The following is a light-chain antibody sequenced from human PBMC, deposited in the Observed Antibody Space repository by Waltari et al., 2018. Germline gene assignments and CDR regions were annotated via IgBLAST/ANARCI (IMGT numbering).Light chain of an antibody. CDR2: DVS. CDR1: SSDSGAYEY. CDR3: SSFTSSTTGI. V-gene: IGLV2-14*03. J-gene: IGLJ2*01. Sequence: SALTQPDSVSGSPGQSITISCSGISSDSGAYEYVSWYQQHPGKAPKSIIYDVSNRPSGVSDRFSGSKSGSSASLTISGLQAEDEADYYCSSFTSSTTGIFGGGTKLTVL.